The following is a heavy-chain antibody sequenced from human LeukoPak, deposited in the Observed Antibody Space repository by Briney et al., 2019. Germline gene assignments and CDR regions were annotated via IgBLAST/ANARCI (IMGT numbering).Heavy chain of an antibody. CDR2: INAGNGNT. J-gene: IGHJ6*02. Sequence: ASVKVSCKASGYTFTSYAMHWVRQAPGQRLEWMGWINAGNGNTKYSQKFQGRVTITRDTSASTAYMELSSLRSEDTAVYYCAKDLGVGAAGSSYFGMDVWGQGITVTVSS. V-gene: IGHV1-3*01. D-gene: IGHD3-10*01. CDR1: GYTFTSYA. CDR3: AKDLGVGAAGSSYFGMDV.